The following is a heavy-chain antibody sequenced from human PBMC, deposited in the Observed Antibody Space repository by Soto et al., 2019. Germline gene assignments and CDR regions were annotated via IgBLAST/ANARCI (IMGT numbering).Heavy chain of an antibody. CDR1: GDSVSSNSAA. J-gene: IGHJ6*02. V-gene: IGHV6-1*01. Sequence: SQTLSLTCAISGDSVSSNSAAWNWIRQSPSRGLEWLGRTYYRSKWYNDYAVSVKSRITINPDTSKNQFSLQLNSVTPEDTAVYYYASELKAHSSSWHGEGYYGMDVWGQGTTVTVS. CDR2: TYYRSKWYN. D-gene: IGHD6-13*01. CDR3: ASELKAHSSSWHGEGYYGMDV.